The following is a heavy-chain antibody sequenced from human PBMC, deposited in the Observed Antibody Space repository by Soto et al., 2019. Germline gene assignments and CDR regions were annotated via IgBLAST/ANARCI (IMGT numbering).Heavy chain of an antibody. J-gene: IGHJ6*02. D-gene: IGHD3-10*01. V-gene: IGHV6-1*01. Sequence: SQTLSLTCAISGDSVSSNSAAWNWIRQSPSRGLEWLGRTYYSSKWYNDYAVSVKSRITINPDTSKNQFSLQLNSVTPEDTAVYYCARSDSKSYGSGSASLKYYYYYYGMDVWGQGTTVTVSS. CDR1: GDSVSSNSAA. CDR2: TYYSSKWYN. CDR3: ARSDSKSYGSGSASLKYYYYYYGMDV.